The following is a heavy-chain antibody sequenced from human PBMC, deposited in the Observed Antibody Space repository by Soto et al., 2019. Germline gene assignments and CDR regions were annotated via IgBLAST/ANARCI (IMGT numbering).Heavy chain of an antibody. J-gene: IGHJ2*01. CDR2: IYYSGST. V-gene: IGHV4-59*08. CDR3: ARHGREDWYFDL. Sequence: SETLSLTCTVSGGSISSYYWSWIRQPPGKGLEWIGYIYYSGSTNYNPSLKSRVTISVDTSKNQFSLKLSSVTAADTAVYYCARHGREDWYFDLWGRGTLVTVSS. CDR1: GGSISSYY.